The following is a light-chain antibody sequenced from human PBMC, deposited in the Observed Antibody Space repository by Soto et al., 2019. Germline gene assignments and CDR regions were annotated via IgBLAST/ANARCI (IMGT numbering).Light chain of an antibody. CDR1: QSVSSN. CDR3: QQYNNWPPHT. J-gene: IGKJ4*01. V-gene: IGKV3-15*01. Sequence: EIVMTQPPATLSVSPGERATLSCRASQSVSSNLAWYQQKPGQAPRLLIYGASTRATGIPARFSGSGSGTEFTLTISSLQSEDFAVYYCQQYNNWPPHTFGGGTKVDIK. CDR2: GAS.